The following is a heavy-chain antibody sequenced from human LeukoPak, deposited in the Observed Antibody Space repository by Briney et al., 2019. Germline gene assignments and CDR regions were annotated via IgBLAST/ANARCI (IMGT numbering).Heavy chain of an antibody. J-gene: IGHJ4*02. CDR3: AKDLYSYGSGVADY. CDR2: ISWNSGSI. D-gene: IGHD5-18*01. V-gene: IGHV3-9*01. CDR1: GFTFDDYA. Sequence: GGSLRLSCAASGFTFDDYAMHWVRQAPGKGLEWVSGISWNSGSIGYADSVKGRFTISRDNAKNSPYLQMNSLRAEDTALYYCAKDLYSYGSGVADYWGQGTLVTVSS.